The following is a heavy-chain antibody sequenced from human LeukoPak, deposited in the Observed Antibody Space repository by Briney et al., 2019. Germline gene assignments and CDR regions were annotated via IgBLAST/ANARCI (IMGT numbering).Heavy chain of an antibody. CDR2: IHCSRTT. J-gene: IGHJ5*02. D-gene: IGHD3-10*01. V-gene: IGHV4-39*07. Sequence: SETLSLTCTVSGASIDIGRYYWGWIRQPPGKGLEWVGSIHCSRTTYYNPSVKSRVTISIDTYNNQFSVKLSSVTAAGTAVYYCASGATYIPWGQGTLVTVSS. CDR1: GASIDIGRYY. CDR3: ASGATYIP.